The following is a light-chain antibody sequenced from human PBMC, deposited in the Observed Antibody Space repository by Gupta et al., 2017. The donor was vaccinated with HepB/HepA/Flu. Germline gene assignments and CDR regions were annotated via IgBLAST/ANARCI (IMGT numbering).Light chain of an antibody. CDR1: QSLLHSNGYNY. J-gene: IGKJ1*01. V-gene: IGKV2-28*01. CDR3: MQALQTPRT. Sequence: IVMTQSPLSLPVTPGEPASISCRSSQSLLHSNGYNYLDWYLQKPGQSPQLLIYLGSNRASGVPDRFSGSGSGTDFTLKISRVEGEDVGVYYCMQALQTPRTFGQGTKVEIK. CDR2: LGS.